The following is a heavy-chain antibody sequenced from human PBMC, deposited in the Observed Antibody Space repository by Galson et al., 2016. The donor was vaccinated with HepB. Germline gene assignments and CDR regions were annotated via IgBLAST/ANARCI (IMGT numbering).Heavy chain of an antibody. CDR1: GFTVRSNY. J-gene: IGHJ4*02. Sequence: SLRLSCAASGFTVRSNYMTWVRQAPGQGLEWVSVIYSGGYTYYADSVKGRFTISRDTSKNQFSLSLKSVTAADTAVYYCARDLGFSGQLDFWGQGALVTVSS. CDR2: IYSGGYT. V-gene: IGHV3-53*01. CDR3: ARDLGFSGQLDF. D-gene: IGHD6-19*01.